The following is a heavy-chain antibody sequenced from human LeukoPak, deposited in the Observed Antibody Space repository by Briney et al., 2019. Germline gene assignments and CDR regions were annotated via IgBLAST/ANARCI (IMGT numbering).Heavy chain of an antibody. CDR1: GGSIRGYY. V-gene: IGHV4-59*01. D-gene: IGHD3-10*01. Sequence: SETLSLTCSVSGGSIRGYYWSWIRQPPGKGLEWIGYIYSSGSTNYNPSLKSRVTMSVDTSKNQFSLKVSSVTAADTAVYYCARVFDSGSQAYFYYMDVWGKGTTVTIFS. CDR2: IYSSGST. CDR3: ARVFDSGSQAYFYYMDV. J-gene: IGHJ6*03.